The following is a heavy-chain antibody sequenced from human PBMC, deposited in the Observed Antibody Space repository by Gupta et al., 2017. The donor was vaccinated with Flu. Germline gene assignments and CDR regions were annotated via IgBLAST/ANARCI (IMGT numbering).Heavy chain of an antibody. V-gene: IGHV3-23*01. J-gene: IGHJ5*02. D-gene: IGHD2-2*01. CDR3: AKEGYCTPTNCFAAYNWFDP. CDR2: ISCSSDTT. Sequence: ISCSSDTTYYADYVNGRFTISRDNSKHTLYLQMSSLRAEDTALYYCAKEGYCTPTNCFAAYNWFDPWGQGTLVTVSS.